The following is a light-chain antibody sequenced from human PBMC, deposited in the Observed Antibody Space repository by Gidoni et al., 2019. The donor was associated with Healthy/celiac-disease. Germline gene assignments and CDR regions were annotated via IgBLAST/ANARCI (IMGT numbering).Light chain of an antibody. Sequence: EIVLTQSPGTLSLSPGERATLSCRASQSVSSSYLAWYQQKPGQAPRLLIYGASSSATGIPDRFSGSGSGTDFTLTISRLEPEDFAVYYCQQYGSSPMYTFXQXTKLXIK. CDR3: QQYGSSPMYT. V-gene: IGKV3-20*01. CDR2: GAS. J-gene: IGKJ2*01. CDR1: QSVSSSY.